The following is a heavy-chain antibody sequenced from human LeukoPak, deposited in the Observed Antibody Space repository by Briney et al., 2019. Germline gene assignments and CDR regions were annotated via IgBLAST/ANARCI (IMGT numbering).Heavy chain of an antibody. Sequence: VGSLRLSCAASGFTFSSYTMSWVRQAPGKGLEWVSAISGSGGRTYYADSVKGRFTISRDNSKNTLYLQMNSLRAEDTAVYYCAPGGPGSYSDYCGQGTLVTVPP. CDR1: GFTFSSYT. CDR2: ISGSGGRT. D-gene: IGHD3-10*01. J-gene: IGHJ4*02. CDR3: APGGPGSYSDY. V-gene: IGHV3-23*01.